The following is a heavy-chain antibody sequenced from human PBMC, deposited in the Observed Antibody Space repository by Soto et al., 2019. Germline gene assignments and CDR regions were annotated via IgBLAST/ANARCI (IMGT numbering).Heavy chain of an antibody. CDR1: GFTFSSYA. D-gene: IGHD2-15*01. CDR3: APGFCSGGSCYGGAFDI. V-gene: IGHV3-23*01. CDR2: ISGSGGST. J-gene: IGHJ3*02. Sequence: GGSLRLSCAASGFTFSSYAMSWVRQAPGKGLEWVSAISGSGGSTYYADSVKGRFTISRDNSKNTLYLQMNSLRAEDTAVYYCAPGFCSGGSCYGGAFDIWGQGTMVTVSS.